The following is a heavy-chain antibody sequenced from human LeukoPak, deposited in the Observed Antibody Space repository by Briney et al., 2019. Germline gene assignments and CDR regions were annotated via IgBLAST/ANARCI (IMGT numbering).Heavy chain of an antibody. V-gene: IGHV4-34*01. D-gene: IGHD5-18*01. Sequence: SETLSLTCAVYGGSFSGYYWSWIRQPPGKGLEWIGEINHSGSTNYNPSLKSRVTISVDTSKNQFSLKLSSVTAADTAVYYCARSSYSYGHFDYWGQGTLVTVSS. CDR2: INHSGST. J-gene: IGHJ4*02. CDR1: GGSFSGYY. CDR3: ARSSYSYGHFDY.